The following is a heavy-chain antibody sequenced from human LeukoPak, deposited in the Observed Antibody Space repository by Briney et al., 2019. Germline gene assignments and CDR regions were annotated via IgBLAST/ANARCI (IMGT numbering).Heavy chain of an antibody. J-gene: IGHJ4*02. CDR1: GGSFSGYY. CDR2: INHSGST. V-gene: IGHV4-34*01. Sequence: PSETLSLTCAVYGGSFSGYYWSWIRQPPGKGLEWIGEINHSGSTDYNPSHKSRVTISVDTSKNQFSLKLSSVTAADTAVYYCARGRRLDYWGPGTLVTVSS. CDR3: ARGRRLDY.